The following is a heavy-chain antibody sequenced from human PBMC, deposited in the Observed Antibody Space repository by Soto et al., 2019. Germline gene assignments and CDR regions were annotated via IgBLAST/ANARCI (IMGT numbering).Heavy chain of an antibody. J-gene: IGHJ4*02. CDR3: AKDTNSGGPAQFDY. CDR2: ISWNSGTI. V-gene: IGHV3-9*01. D-gene: IGHD3-10*01. Sequence: PVGSLRLSCAASGFTFDDYAMHWVRQAPGKGLEWVSGISWNSGTIRYADSVKGRFTISRDNAKNSLYLQMNSLRAEDTAFYYCAKDTNSGGPAQFDYWGQGTLVTVS. CDR1: GFTFDDYA.